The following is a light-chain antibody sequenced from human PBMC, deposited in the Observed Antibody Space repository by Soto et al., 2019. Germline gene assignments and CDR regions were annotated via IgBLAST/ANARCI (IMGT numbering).Light chain of an antibody. V-gene: IGKV3-20*01. Sequence: EIVLTQSPGTLSLSPGERATLSCRASQSVSSSYLAWYQQKPGQAPRLLIYGASSRATGIPDRFSGSGSGTDVTLTISRLEPADFAVYYCQQYGSSPPYTVGQGTKLEI. CDR1: QSVSSSY. CDR3: QQYGSSPPYT. CDR2: GAS. J-gene: IGKJ2*01.